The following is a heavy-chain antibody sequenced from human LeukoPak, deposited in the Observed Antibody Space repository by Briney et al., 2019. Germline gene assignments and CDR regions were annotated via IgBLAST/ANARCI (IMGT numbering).Heavy chain of an antibody. CDR3: ARVLGYSSGGSCYGYFDY. D-gene: IGHD2-15*01. CDR2: IYYSGST. V-gene: IGHV4-59*08. Sequence: PSETLSLTCTVSGGSISGYYWSWIRQPPGKGLEWIAYIYYSGSTNYNPSLKSRVTISVDTSKNQFSLKLSSVTAADTAVYYCARVLGYSSGGSCYGYFDYWGQGTLVTVSS. CDR1: GGSISGYY. J-gene: IGHJ4*02.